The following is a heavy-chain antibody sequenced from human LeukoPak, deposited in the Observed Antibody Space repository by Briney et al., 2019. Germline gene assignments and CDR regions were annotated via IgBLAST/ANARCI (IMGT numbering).Heavy chain of an antibody. CDR3: ARGVIAVAGTSGRFDP. Sequence: GGSLRLSCAASGFTFSNYAMSWVRQAPGKGLEWVLGISGSGGTTYYADSVKGRFTISRDNSKNTLHLQMNSLRAEDTAVYYCARGVIAVAGTSGRFDPWGQGTLVTVSS. V-gene: IGHV3-23*01. CDR2: ISGSGGTT. J-gene: IGHJ5*02. CDR1: GFTFSNYA. D-gene: IGHD6-19*01.